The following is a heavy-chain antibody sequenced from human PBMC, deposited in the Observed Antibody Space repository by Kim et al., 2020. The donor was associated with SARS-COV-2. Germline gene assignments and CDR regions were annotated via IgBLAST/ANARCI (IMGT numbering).Heavy chain of an antibody. J-gene: IGHJ3*02. D-gene: IGHD3-3*01. CDR3: ARTYDLWAFDI. CDR2: IYYSGST. V-gene: IGHV4-31*03. CDR1: GGSISSGGYY. Sequence: SETLSLTCTVSGGSISSGGYYWSWIRQHPGKGLEWIGYIYYSGSTYYNPSLKSRVTISVDTSKNQFSLKLSSVTAADTAVYYCARTYDLWAFDIWGQGTMVTVSS.